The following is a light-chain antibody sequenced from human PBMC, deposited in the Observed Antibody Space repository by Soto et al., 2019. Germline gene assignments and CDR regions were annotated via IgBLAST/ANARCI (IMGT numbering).Light chain of an antibody. CDR3: SSYTSSTTVI. J-gene: IGLJ2*01. CDR1: SSDVGNYDY. CDR2: EVT. V-gene: IGLV2-14*01. Sequence: QSMLTQPASVSGSPGQSITISCTGTSSDVGNYDYVSWYLHHPGKAPKLIIYEVTNRPSGVSNRFSGSKSGNTASMTISGLQAEDEADYYCSSYTSSTTVIFGGGTKLNVL.